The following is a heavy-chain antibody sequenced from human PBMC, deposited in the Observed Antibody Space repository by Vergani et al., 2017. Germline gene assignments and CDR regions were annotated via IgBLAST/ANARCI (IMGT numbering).Heavy chain of an antibody. CDR2: INHSGST. J-gene: IGHJ6*02. V-gene: IGHV4-34*01. CDR1: GGSFSGYY. D-gene: IGHD4-23*01. CDR3: ARVSFEGGNLYYYYGMDV. Sequence: QVQLQQWGAGLLKPSETLSLTCAVYGGSFSGYYWSWFRQPPGKGLEWFGEINHSGSTNYNPSRKSRVTISVDTSKNQFSLKLSSVTAADTAVYYCARVSFEGGNLYYYYGMDVWGQGTTVTVSS.